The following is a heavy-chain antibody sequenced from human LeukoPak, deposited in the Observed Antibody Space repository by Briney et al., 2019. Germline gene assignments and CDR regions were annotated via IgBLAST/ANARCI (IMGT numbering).Heavy chain of an antibody. CDR1: GYTFTGYY. CDR3: ARDWAPPGSGIPPPPYNWFDP. Sequence: GASVKVSCKASGYTFTGYYMHWVRQAPGQGLEWMGIINPSGGSTSYAQKFQGRVTMTRDMSTSTVYMELSSLRSEDTAVYYCARDWAPPGSGIPPPPYNWFDPWGQGTLVTVSS. D-gene: IGHD3-10*01. J-gene: IGHJ5*02. CDR2: INPSGGST. V-gene: IGHV1-46*01.